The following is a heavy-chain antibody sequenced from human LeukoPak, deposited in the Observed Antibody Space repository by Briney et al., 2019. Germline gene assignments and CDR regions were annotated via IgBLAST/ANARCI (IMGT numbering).Heavy chain of an antibody. J-gene: IGHJ6*02. Sequence: ASVKVSCKASGYTFTSYGISWVRQAPGQGLEWMGWMNPNSGNTGYAQKFQGRVTMTRNTSISTAYMELSSLRSEDTAVYYCARGTDFYGMDVWGQGTTVTVSS. CDR3: ARGTDFYGMDV. D-gene: IGHD3-3*01. CDR1: GYTFTSYG. CDR2: MNPNSGNT. V-gene: IGHV1-8*02.